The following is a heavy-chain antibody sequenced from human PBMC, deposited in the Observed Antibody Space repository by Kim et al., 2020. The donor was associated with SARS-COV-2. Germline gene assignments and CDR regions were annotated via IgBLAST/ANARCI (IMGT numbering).Heavy chain of an antibody. CDR1: GGTFSSYA. CDR3: VKWYYDILTGYDAFDI. V-gene: IGHV1-69*04. J-gene: IGHJ3*02. D-gene: IGHD3-9*01. CDR2: IIPIFGIA. Sequence: SVKVSCKASGGTFSSYAISWVRQAPGQGLEWMGRIIPIFGIANYAQKFQGRVTITADKSTSTAYMELSSLRSEDTAVYYCVKWYYDILTGYDAFDIWGQ.